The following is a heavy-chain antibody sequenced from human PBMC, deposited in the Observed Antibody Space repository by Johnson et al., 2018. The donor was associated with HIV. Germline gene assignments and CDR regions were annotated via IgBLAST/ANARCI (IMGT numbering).Heavy chain of an antibody. CDR3: ARAYSYGAFDI. Sequence: VQLVESGGGLVQPGGSLRLSCAASGITVGTNYMSWVRQAPGKGLEWVSAISGSGGSTYYADSVKGRFTISRDYSKNRLYLQMNSLRADDTAVYYCARAYSYGAFDIWGQGTRVTVSS. D-gene: IGHD5-18*01. CDR1: GITVGTNY. CDR2: SGSGGST. V-gene: IGHV3-66*01. J-gene: IGHJ3*02.